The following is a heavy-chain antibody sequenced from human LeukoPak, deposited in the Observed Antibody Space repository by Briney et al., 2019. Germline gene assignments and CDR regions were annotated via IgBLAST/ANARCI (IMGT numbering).Heavy chain of an antibody. Sequence: GGSLRLSCAASGFTFSSYSMNWVRQAPGKGLEWVSYISSSSSTIYYADSVKGRFTISRDNAKNPLYLQMNSLRAEDTAVYYCARGGYYDSTVPFDYWGQGTLVTVSS. CDR3: ARGGYYDSTVPFDY. D-gene: IGHD3-22*01. J-gene: IGHJ4*02. CDR1: GFTFSSYS. CDR2: ISSSSSTI. V-gene: IGHV3-48*01.